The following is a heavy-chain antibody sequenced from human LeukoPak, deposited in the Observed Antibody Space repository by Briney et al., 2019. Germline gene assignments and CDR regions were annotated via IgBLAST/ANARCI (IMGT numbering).Heavy chain of an antibody. Sequence: SVKVSCKASGGTFSSYAISWVRQAPGQGLEWMGGIIPIFGTANYAQKFQGRVTITTDESTSTAYMELNSLRSEDTAVYYCARGPELERFDYWGQGTLVTVSS. CDR3: ARGPELERFDY. D-gene: IGHD1-1*01. J-gene: IGHJ4*02. CDR1: GGTFSSYA. V-gene: IGHV1-69*05. CDR2: IIPIFGTA.